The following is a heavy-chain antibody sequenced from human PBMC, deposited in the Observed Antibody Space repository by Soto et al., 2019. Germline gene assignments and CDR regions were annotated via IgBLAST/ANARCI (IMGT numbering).Heavy chain of an antibody. Sequence: ESLKISFQGSGYSFSSNWIGWVRRRPGKGLEWMGIIYPGDSEVKYSPSFRGQVTISVDTSISTAYLQWSSLKATDTAMYYCARHLYESSGYRYFDLWGQGTLVTVSS. J-gene: IGHJ4*02. CDR1: GYSFSSNW. CDR3: ARHLYESSGYRYFDL. D-gene: IGHD3-22*01. V-gene: IGHV5-51*01. CDR2: IYPGDSEV.